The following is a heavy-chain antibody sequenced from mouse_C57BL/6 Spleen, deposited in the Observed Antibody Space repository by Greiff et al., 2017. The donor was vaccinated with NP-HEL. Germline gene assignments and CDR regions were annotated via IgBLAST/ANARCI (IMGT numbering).Heavy chain of an antibody. CDR1: GYTFTDHT. Sequence: QVQLQQSDAELVKPGASVKISCKVSGYTFTDHTIHWMKQRPEQGLEWIGYIYPRDGSTKYNEKFKGKATLTADKSSSTAYMQLNSLTSEDSAVYFCARALYYYGSSYAFAYWGQGTLVTVSA. D-gene: IGHD1-1*01. CDR2: IYPRDGST. CDR3: ARALYYYGSSYAFAY. V-gene: IGHV1-78*01. J-gene: IGHJ3*01.